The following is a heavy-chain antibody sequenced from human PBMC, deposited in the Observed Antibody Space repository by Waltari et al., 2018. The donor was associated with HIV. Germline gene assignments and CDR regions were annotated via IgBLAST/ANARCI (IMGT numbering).Heavy chain of an antibody. CDR3: ASLRYSSSWNFDY. V-gene: IGHV5-51*01. J-gene: IGHJ4*02. D-gene: IGHD6-13*01. Sequence: EVQLVQSGAEVKTPGESLTISCKGSGYDFTSHWIGQVRQVPGKGLEWMGIIYPGDSDTRYSPSFQGQVTISADKSISTAYLQWSSLKASDTAMYYCASLRYSSSWNFDYWGQGTLVTVSS. CDR2: IYPGDSDT. CDR1: GYDFTSHW.